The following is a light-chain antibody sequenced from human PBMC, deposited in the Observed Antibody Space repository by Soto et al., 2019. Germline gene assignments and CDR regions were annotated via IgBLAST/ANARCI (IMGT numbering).Light chain of an antibody. Sequence: DIVMTQSPLSLPVTPGEPASISCRSSQSLLHSNGDNNLDWYLQKPGQSPQLLIYLGSNRASGVPDRFSGSGSGTYFTLKISRVEAEDVGVYYCMQALQTPRTFGQGTKLEIK. CDR3: MQALQTPRT. J-gene: IGKJ2*02. V-gene: IGKV2-28*01. CDR1: QSLLHSNGDNN. CDR2: LGS.